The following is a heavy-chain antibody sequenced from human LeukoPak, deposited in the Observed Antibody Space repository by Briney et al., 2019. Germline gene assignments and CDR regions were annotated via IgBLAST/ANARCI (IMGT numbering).Heavy chain of an antibody. V-gene: IGHV3-53*01. D-gene: IGHD5-24*01. CDR2: IYSGGNT. Sequence: GGSLRLSCAASGFTFSNYWMHWVRQVPGKGLVWVSFIYSGGNTYYADSVKGRFTISRDNSKNTFHLQMNSLRAEDTAVYYCARVVPMATAVLDIWGQGTMVTVYS. CDR3: ARVVPMATAVLDI. J-gene: IGHJ3*02. CDR1: GFTFSNYW.